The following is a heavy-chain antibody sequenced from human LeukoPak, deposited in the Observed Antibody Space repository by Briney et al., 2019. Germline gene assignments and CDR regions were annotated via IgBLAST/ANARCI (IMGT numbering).Heavy chain of an antibody. Sequence: GGSLSLSCAASGFTFSSYSMSWVRQAPGKGLEWVSYITSTSSTVYYADSVKGRFTVSRDNAKNSLYLQMNSLRDEDTAMFYCARVGDGYSVNYFDFWGQGTLVTVSS. CDR1: GFTFSSYS. CDR2: ITSTSSTV. CDR3: ARVGDGYSVNYFDF. D-gene: IGHD5-24*01. J-gene: IGHJ4*02. V-gene: IGHV3-48*02.